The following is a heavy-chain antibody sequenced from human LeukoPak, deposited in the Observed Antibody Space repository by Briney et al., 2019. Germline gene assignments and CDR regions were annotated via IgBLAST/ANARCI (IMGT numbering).Heavy chain of an antibody. CDR1: GSTFSSYS. V-gene: IGHV3-23*01. D-gene: IGHD3-9*01. J-gene: IGHJ3*02. Sequence: GGSLRLSCAASGSTFSSYSMSWVRQAPGKGLEWVSAISGSGGSTYYAYSVKGRFTISRDNSKNTLYLQMNSLRAEDTAVYYCAKLGKYFDWTDDAFDIWGQGTMVTVSS. CDR2: ISGSGGST. CDR3: AKLGKYFDWTDDAFDI.